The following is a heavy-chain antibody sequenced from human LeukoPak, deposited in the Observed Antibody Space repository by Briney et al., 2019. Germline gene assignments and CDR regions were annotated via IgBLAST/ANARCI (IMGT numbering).Heavy chain of an antibody. J-gene: IGHJ3*02. CDR3: ARTGDWFPPDDAFDI. CDR1: GGSFSGYY. Sequence: SETLSLTCAVYGGSFSGYYWSWIRQPPGRGLEWIGEINHSGSTNYSPSLKSRVTISVDTSKNQFSLKLSSVTAADTAVYYCARTGDWFPPDDAFDIWGQGTMVTVSS. V-gene: IGHV4-34*01. D-gene: IGHD3-9*01. CDR2: INHSGST.